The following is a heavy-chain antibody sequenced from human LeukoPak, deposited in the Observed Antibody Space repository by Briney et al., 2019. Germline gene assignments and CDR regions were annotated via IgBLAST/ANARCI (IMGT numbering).Heavy chain of an antibody. Sequence: GGSLRLSCAAPGFTVSGIYMTWIRQAPGKGLEWVANIKQDGSEKYYVDSVKGRFTISGDNAKNSLYLQMNSLRAEDTAVYYCARERYSGWESYDDYWGQGTLVTVSS. CDR2: IKQDGSEK. J-gene: IGHJ4*02. CDR3: ARERYSGWESYDDY. V-gene: IGHV3-7*01. CDR1: GFTVSGIY. D-gene: IGHD6-19*01.